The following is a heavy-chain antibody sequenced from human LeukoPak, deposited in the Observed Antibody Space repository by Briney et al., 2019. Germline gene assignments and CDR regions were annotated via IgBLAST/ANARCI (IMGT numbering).Heavy chain of an antibody. D-gene: IGHD4-23*01. J-gene: IGHJ5*02. CDR3: ARDYGGNSGWFDP. Sequence: ASVKLSCKASGYTFTSYDINWVRQATGQGLEWMGWMNPNSGNTGYAQKFQGRVTISRNTSISTAYMELSSLRSEDTAVYYCARDYGGNSGWFDPWGQGTLVTVSS. CDR1: GYTFTSYD. V-gene: IGHV1-8*03. CDR2: MNPNSGNT.